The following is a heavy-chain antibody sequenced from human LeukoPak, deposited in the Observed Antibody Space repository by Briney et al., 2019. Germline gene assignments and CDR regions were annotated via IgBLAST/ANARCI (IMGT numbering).Heavy chain of an antibody. J-gene: IGHJ4*02. CDR1: GFPFSSYS. D-gene: IGHD3-22*01. CDR3: ARAFGYYDSSGPTDY. Sequence: GGSLRLSCAASGFPFSSYSMNWVRQAPGEGLEWVSYISTRGSTIYYADSVKGRFTISRDNAKNSLYLQMNSLRAEDTAVYYCARAFGYYDSSGPTDYWGQGTLVTVSS. CDR2: ISTRGSTI. V-gene: IGHV3-48*04.